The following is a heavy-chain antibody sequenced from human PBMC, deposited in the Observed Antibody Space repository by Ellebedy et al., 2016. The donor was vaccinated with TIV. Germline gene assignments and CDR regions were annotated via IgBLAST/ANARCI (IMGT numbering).Heavy chain of an antibody. V-gene: IGHV3-33*07. CDR1: RFSLSDYA. CDR3: GTPPGEVARYIKDV. D-gene: IGHD4-11*01. CDR2: KRYDGTNK. J-gene: IGHJ6*02. Sequence: GESLKISXAASRFSLSDYALFWVRQAPGKGLEWVALKRYDGTNKNYADSVKGRFTISRDNSKNTLYLQMNSLRVEDTAVYYCGTPPGEVARYIKDVWGQGTMVTVS.